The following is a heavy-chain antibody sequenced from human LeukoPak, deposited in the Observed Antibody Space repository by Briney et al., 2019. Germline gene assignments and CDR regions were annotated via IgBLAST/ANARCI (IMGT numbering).Heavy chain of an antibody. D-gene: IGHD6-13*01. V-gene: IGHV3-7*03. J-gene: IGHJ6*04. Sequence: GGSLRLSCAASGFTFSSYWMSWVRQAPGKGLEWVANIKQDGSEKYYVDSVKGRFTISRDNAKNSLYLQMNSLRAEDTAVYYCARDRRTSCWYENYYGMDVWGKGTTVTVSS. CDR1: GFTFSSYW. CDR2: IKQDGSEK. CDR3: ARDRRTSCWYENYYGMDV.